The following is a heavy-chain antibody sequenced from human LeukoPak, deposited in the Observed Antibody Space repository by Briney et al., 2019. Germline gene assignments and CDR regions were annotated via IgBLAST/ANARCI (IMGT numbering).Heavy chain of an antibody. J-gene: IGHJ4*02. CDR1: GFTFGDYL. D-gene: IGHD6-19*01. Sequence: GGSLRLSCTASGFTFGDYLMSWFRQAPGKGLEWIGFISGGTTEYAASVKGRFTISRDDSTCNAYLQMNSLTTEDTAVYYCSRGSGWLSVYWGQGTLVTVSS. CDR2: ISGGTT. V-gene: IGHV3-49*03. CDR3: SRGSGWLSVY.